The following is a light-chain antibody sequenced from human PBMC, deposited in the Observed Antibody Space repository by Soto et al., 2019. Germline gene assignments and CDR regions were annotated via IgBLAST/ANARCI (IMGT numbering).Light chain of an antibody. CDR3: QSYDTSLSASV. V-gene: IGLV1-40*01. CDR2: DNT. Sequence: QSVLTQPPSVSGAPGQRVTISCTGSRSIIGAGYAVHWYQQLPGTAPKLLIYDNTNRPSGVPDRFSASESGTSASLAITGLQSEDEADYYCQSYDTSLSASVFGGGTKVTVL. J-gene: IGLJ2*01. CDR1: RSIIGAGYA.